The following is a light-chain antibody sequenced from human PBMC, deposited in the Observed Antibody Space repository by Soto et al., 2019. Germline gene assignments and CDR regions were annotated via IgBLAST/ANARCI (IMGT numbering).Light chain of an antibody. CDR2: SVS. CDR3: ISYTVSRSYV. J-gene: IGLJ1*01. CDR1: SSDIGTYDH. V-gene: IGLV2-14*01. Sequence: QSALTQPASVSGSPGQSITISCSGTSSDIGTYDHVAWFQQFPGKTPKLMIYSVSNRPSGVSYRFSGSKSGNTASLTISGLQDEDEADYYCISYTVSRSYVFGTGTKVTVL.